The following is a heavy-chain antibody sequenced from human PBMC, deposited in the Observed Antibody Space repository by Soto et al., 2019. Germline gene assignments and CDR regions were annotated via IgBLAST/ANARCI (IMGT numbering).Heavy chain of an antibody. V-gene: IGHV4-34*01. CDR3: ARESPDILTGPPWVWYFDL. CDR2: INDRGSI. J-gene: IGHJ2*01. D-gene: IGHD3-9*01. Sequence: QVQLQQWGAGPLSPLETLSLTCGVSGGSFSGYYLAWIRQSPGKGLEWIGEINDRGSINYNPSLKSRVSISVDTSKNPYSLNLRSVTAADTAVYYCARESPDILTGPPWVWYFDLWGRGTLVTVSS. CDR1: GGSFSGYY.